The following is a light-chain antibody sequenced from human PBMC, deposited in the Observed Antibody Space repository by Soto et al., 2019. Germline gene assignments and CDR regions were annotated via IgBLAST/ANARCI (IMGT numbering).Light chain of an antibody. Sequence: QSVLTQSPSASASLGASVKLTCTVSSGYSSYAIAWHQQQPEKGPRYLMKLNSDGSHSKGDGIPDRFSGSSSGAERYLTISSLQPEDEADYYCQTWGTGIAVFGGGTQLTVL. CDR3: QTWGTGIAV. CDR1: SGYSSYA. J-gene: IGLJ7*01. CDR2: LNSDGSH. V-gene: IGLV4-69*01.